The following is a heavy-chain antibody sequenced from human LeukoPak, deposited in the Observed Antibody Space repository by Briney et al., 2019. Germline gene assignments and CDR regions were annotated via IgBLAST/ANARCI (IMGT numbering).Heavy chain of an antibody. D-gene: IGHD1-20*01. J-gene: IGHJ6*03. CDR1: GASISSNIYY. Sequence: SETLSLTCTVSGASISSNIYYWDWIRQPPGKGLEWIGSIYHSGGTYYNPSLKSRVTIYVDTSKNQFSLKLSSVTAADTAVYYCVRLPRYNWNYCYYMDVWGKGTTVTVSS. V-gene: IGHV4-39*01. CDR3: VRLPRYNWNYCYYMDV. CDR2: IYHSGGT.